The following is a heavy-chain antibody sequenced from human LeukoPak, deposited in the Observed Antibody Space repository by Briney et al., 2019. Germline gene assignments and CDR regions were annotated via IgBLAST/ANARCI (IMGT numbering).Heavy chain of an antibody. D-gene: IGHD1-26*01. CDR1: GGSVSSGSYY. CDR2: IYYSGST. CDR3: ARGSYYLGY. J-gene: IGHJ4*02. V-gene: IGHV4-61*01. Sequence: SETLSLTCTVSGGSVSSGSYYWSWIRQPPGKGLEWIGYIYYSGSTNYNPSLKSRVTISVDTSKNQFSLKLSSVTAADTAVYYCARGSYYLGYWGQGTLVTVSS.